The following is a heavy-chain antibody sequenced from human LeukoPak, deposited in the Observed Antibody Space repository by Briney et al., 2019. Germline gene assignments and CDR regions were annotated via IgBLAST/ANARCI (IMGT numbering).Heavy chain of an antibody. CDR3: ASAPNENYFDF. CDR2: INQDGSAK. J-gene: IGHJ4*02. Sequence: PGGSLRLSCAASGVTYRGYWMSWVRQAPGQGREWVANINQDGSAKDYGDSVDGRFTISRDNAKNSLYLQMNSLTAEDTAVYFCASAPNENYFDFWGQGTLVTVSS. V-gene: IGHV3-7*01. CDR1: GVTYRGYW.